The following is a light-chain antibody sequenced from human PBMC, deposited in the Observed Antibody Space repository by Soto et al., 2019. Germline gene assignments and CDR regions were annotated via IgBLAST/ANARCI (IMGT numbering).Light chain of an antibody. CDR2: RAS. J-gene: IGKJ1*01. CDR1: QTIYSN. CDR3: QQYQNLWT. V-gene: IGKV3-15*01. Sequence: IVMTQSPATLSVSPGERATLSCRAGQTIYSNVAWYQQRPGQAPRLLIYRASTRATGVPARFSGSGSGTEFTLSNSRLQSEDFALYYCQQYQNLWTFGQGTNVEIK.